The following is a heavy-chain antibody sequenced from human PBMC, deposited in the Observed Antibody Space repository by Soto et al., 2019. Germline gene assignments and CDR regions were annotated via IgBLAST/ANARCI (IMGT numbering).Heavy chain of an antibody. V-gene: IGHV1-18*01. D-gene: IGHD2-2*01. CDR3: ARAPSPIVVVPAASHPRGFDY. CDR1: GYTFTSYG. CDR2: ISAYNGNT. J-gene: IGHJ4*02. Sequence: ASVKVSCKASGYTFTSYGISWVRQAPGQGLEWMGWISAYNGNTNYAQKLQGRVTMTTDTSTSTAYMELRSLRSDDTAVYYCARAPSPIVVVPAASHPRGFDYWGQGTLVTVSS.